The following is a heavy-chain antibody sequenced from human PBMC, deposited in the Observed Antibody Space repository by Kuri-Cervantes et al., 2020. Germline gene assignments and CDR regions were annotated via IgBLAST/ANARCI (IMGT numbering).Heavy chain of an antibody. Sequence: GGSLRLSCLAPGITVTNVWMHWVRQAPGKGLVWVSRINSDGSSTSYADSVKGRFTISRDNAKNTLYLQMNSLRAEDTAVYYCARFGSNWGQGTLVIVSS. D-gene: IGHD3-10*01. CDR2: INSDGSST. CDR1: GITVTNVW. CDR3: ARFGSN. J-gene: IGHJ4*02. V-gene: IGHV3-74*01.